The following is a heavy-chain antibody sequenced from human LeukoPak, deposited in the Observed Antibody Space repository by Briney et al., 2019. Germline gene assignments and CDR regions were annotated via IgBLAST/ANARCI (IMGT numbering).Heavy chain of an antibody. CDR1: GYTFTSYG. D-gene: IGHD1-26*01. CDR3: VRFSPRLNREKFDY. V-gene: IGHV1-18*01. J-gene: IGHJ4*02. CDR2: ITPYNGNT. Sequence: ASVKVSCKASGYTFTSYGISWVRQAPGQGLEWMGWITPYNGNTHYAQKFQGRVTMTTDTSTTTAYMELRSLRSDDTAVYYCVRFSPRLNREKFDYWGQGTLVTVSS.